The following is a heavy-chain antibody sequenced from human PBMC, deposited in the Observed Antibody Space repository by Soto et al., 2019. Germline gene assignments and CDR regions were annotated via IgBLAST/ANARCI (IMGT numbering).Heavy chain of an antibody. Sequence: GGSLRLSCAASGFTFSSYAMHWVRQAPGKGLEWVAVISYDGSNKYYADSVKGRFTISRDNSKNALYLQMNSLRAEDTAVYYCARDSSSSISHYGMDVWGQGTTVTVSS. CDR2: ISYDGSNK. D-gene: IGHD6-6*01. CDR3: ARDSSSSISHYGMDV. CDR1: GFTFSSYA. V-gene: IGHV3-30-3*01. J-gene: IGHJ6*02.